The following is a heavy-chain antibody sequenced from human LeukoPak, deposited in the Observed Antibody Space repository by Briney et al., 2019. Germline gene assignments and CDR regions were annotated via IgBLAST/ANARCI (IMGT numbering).Heavy chain of an antibody. J-gene: IGHJ6*03. Sequence: GASVKVSCKASGYTFTGYYMHWVRQAPGQGLEWMGCINPNSGGTNYAQKFQGRVTMTRDTSISTAYMELSRLRSDDTAVYYCARVRKQLVRKDYYYYMDVWGKGTTVTVSS. CDR3: ARVRKQLVRKDYYYYMDV. CDR2: INPNSGGT. V-gene: IGHV1-2*02. CDR1: GYTFTGYY. D-gene: IGHD6-13*01.